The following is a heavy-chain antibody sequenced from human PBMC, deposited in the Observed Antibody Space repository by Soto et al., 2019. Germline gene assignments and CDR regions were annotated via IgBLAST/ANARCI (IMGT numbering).Heavy chain of an antibody. V-gene: IGHV1-46*01. Sequence: GASVKVSCKASGYTFTSYYMHWVRQAPGQGLEWMGIINPSGGSTSYAQKFQGRVTMTRDTSTSTVYMELSSLRSEDTAVYYCARFSPRSYEGYGMGVWGQGTTVTVSS. D-gene: IGHD5-18*01. CDR1: GYTFTSYY. J-gene: IGHJ6*02. CDR2: INPSGGST. CDR3: ARFSPRSYEGYGMGV.